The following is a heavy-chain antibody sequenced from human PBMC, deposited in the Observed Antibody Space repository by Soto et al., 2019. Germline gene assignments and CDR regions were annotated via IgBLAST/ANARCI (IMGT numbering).Heavy chain of an antibody. Sequence: SVKVSCKASGVTFSNYALSWVRQAPGQGLEWMGGIIPIFGTANYAQKFQGRVTITADESTSTAYMELSSLNSEDTAVYYCARASQSPMFNYYYYAMDVWGQGPTVTLSS. J-gene: IGHJ6*02. CDR2: IIPIFGTA. CDR1: GVTFSNYA. V-gene: IGHV1-69*13. CDR3: ARASQSPMFNYYYYAMDV. D-gene: IGHD3-10*02.